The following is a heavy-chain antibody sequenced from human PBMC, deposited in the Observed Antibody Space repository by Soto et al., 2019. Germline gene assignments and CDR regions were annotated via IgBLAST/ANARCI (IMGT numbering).Heavy chain of an antibody. CDR3: ARDVGATGD. D-gene: IGHD1-26*01. Sequence: QVQLVQSGAEVKKPGASVKVSCKASGYTFTSYPMHWLRQAPGQRLEWMGWINAGNGNTKYSQKFQGRVTITRDTPASTAYTELSSLRSEDTAVYYCARDVGATGDWGQGTLVTVSS. J-gene: IGHJ4*02. V-gene: IGHV1-3*01. CDR1: GYTFTSYP. CDR2: INAGNGNT.